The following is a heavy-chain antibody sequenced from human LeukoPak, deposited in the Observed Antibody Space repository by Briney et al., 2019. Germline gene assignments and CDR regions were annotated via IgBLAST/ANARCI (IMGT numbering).Heavy chain of an antibody. CDR3: ASHRAYYFDY. CDR2: IYYSGST. Sequence: PSETLSLTCTVSGGSISSYYWSWIRQPPGKGLEWIGDIYYSGSTNYNPSLKSRVTISVDTSKNQFSLKLSSVTAADTAVYYCASHRAYYFDYWGQGTLVTVSS. V-gene: IGHV4-59*01. J-gene: IGHJ4*02. CDR1: GGSISSYY.